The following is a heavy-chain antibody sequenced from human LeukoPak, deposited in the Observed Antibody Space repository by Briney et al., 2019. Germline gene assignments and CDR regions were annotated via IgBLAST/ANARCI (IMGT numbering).Heavy chain of an antibody. D-gene: IGHD4-23*01. CDR2: IGSSTRTM. CDR3: AKASVVNDY. CDR1: GLSFSTYD. J-gene: IGHJ4*02. V-gene: IGHV3-48*03. Sequence: GGSLRLSXAASGLSFSTYDMTWVRQAPGKGLEWVSYIGSSTRTMYYAESLKGRFIISRDNAKNSLYLQMDSLRAEDTAIYYCAKASVVNDYWGQGTLVTVSS.